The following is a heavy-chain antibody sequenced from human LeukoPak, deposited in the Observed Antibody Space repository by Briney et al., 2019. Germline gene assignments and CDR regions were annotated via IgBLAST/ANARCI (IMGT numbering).Heavy chain of an antibody. D-gene: IGHD6-6*01. J-gene: IGHJ6*03. CDR2: ISWNSDTI. CDR1: GFTFDDYA. Sequence: SLRLSCAAFGFTFDDYAMHWVRQPPGKGLEWVSGISWNSDTIAYADSVKGRFTVSRDNAKNSLYLQMNSLRTDDMALYYCAKGAARRRFYYYMDVWGKGTTVTVSS. CDR3: AKGAARRRFYYYMDV. V-gene: IGHV3-9*03.